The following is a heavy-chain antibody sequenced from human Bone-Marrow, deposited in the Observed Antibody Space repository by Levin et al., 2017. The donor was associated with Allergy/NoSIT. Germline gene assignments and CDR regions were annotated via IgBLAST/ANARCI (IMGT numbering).Heavy chain of an antibody. J-gene: IGHJ4*02. CDR3: ARAGYSSGYYELDS. CDR1: GGSISSTSYY. D-gene: IGHD6-19*01. Sequence: LSQTLSLTCTISGGSISSTSYYWGWIRQPPGKGLEWIGSIYYSGSSYYNPSLKSRVTISVDTSKNQFSLKLTSVTAADTAVYYCARAGYSSGYYELDSWGQGTLVTVSS. CDR2: IYYSGSS. V-gene: IGHV4-39*01.